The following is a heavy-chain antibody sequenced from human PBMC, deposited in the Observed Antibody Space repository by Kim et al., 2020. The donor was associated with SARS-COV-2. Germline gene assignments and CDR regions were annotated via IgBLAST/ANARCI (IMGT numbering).Heavy chain of an antibody. J-gene: IGHJ6*01. Sequence: SETLSLTCTVSGGSISSGGYYWSWIRQHPGKGLEWIGYIYYSGSTYYNPSLKIRVTISVDTSKNQFSLKLSSVTAADTAVYYCAGDPLKNPVPLGYYYYYGMDVWGQGTTVPVSS. CDR2: IYYSGST. V-gene: IGHV4-31*03. CDR1: GGSISSGGYY. CDR3: AGDPLKNPVPLGYYYYYGMDV.